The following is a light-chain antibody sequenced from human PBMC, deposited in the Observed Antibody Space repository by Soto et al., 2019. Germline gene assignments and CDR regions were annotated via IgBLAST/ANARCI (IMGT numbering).Light chain of an antibody. V-gene: IGLV2-14*01. CDR3: SSYASGPTVL. CDR1: GRDLGDYYY. CDR2: EVT. J-gene: IGLJ3*02. Sequence: QSVLTQPASLSGSPGQSITISCTGTGRDLGDYYYVSWYQQRPGKAPRLLIYEVTNRPSGISDRFSGSKSGSTASLTISGLQAEDEADYYCSSYASGPTVLFGGGTKLTVL.